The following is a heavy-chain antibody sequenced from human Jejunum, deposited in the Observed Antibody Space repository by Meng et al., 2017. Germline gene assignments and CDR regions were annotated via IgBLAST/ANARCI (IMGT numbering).Heavy chain of an antibody. Sequence: ASVKVSCKASGYTFTGNYLHWVRQAPGQGLEWRGRINPNSGGTKYEEKFKGRVTMTWDTSISTAYMELTSLRSDDTAVYYCAKDRTSSWSDYYYSGMDVWGPGNTVTVFS. CDR1: GYTFTGNY. V-gene: IGHV1-2*06. CDR2: INPNSGGT. CDR3: AKDRTSSWSDYYYSGMDV. D-gene: IGHD6-13*01. J-gene: IGHJ6*01.